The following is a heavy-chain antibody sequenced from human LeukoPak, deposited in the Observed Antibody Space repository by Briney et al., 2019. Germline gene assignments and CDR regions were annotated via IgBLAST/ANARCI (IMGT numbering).Heavy chain of an antibody. J-gene: IGHJ6*03. CDR1: GFTFDDYA. V-gene: IGHV3-9*01. Sequence: PGGSLRLSCAASGFTFDDYAMHWVRLAPGKGLEWASGIRWNSGYIGYADSVKGRFTISRDNSKNSLYLQMDSLRPEDTALYYCVTAGGTGDKYYFMDVWGKGTTVTVSS. CDR3: VTAGGTGDKYYFMDV. D-gene: IGHD6-13*01. CDR2: IRWNSGYI.